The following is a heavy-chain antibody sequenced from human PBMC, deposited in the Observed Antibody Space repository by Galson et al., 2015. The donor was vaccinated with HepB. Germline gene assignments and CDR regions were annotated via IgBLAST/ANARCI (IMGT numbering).Heavy chain of an antibody. V-gene: IGHV4-4*02. CDR3: ARVLSGTTAVDY. CDR1: GGSISSSNW. Sequence: TLSLTCAVSGGSISSSNWWNWVRKPPGKGLEWVGEIYHSGSTNYNPSLKSRVTISVDKSKNQFSLKLTSVTAADTAVYYCARVLSGTTAVDYWGQGTLVTVPS. D-gene: IGHD1-7*01. J-gene: IGHJ4*02. CDR2: IYHSGST.